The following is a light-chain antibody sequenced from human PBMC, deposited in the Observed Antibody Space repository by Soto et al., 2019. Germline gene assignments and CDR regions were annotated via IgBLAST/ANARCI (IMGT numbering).Light chain of an antibody. Sequence: SQMAQSPSTLSASVGDRVTITCRASQSINNLLACYQQKPGKAPKFLIYDVSTLERGVPSRFSGSGSGTEFTLTISSLQDEDFATYYWQQYDSYPLTFGGGTKVDIK. J-gene: IGKJ4*01. V-gene: IGKV1-5*01. CDR1: QSINNL. CDR3: QQYDSYPLT. CDR2: DVS.